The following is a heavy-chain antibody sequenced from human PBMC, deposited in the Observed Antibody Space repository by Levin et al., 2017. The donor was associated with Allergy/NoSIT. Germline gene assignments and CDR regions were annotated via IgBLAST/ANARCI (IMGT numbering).Heavy chain of an antibody. CDR1: GFSFSDFA. Sequence: GESLKISCAASGFSFSDFAMTWVRQAPGKGLEWVSAIGGTGGNSYYIDSVKGRFTISRDNSKNTLYLQMNSLRAEDTAVYYCAKYGQIGAARWFDSWGRGILVTVSS. CDR3: AKYGQIGAARWFDS. J-gene: IGHJ5*01. D-gene: IGHD3-3*01. CDR2: IGGTGGNS. V-gene: IGHV3-23*01.